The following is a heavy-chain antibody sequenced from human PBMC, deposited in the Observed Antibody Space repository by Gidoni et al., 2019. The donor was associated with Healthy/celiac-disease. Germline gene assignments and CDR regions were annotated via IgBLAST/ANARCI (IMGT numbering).Heavy chain of an antibody. CDR3: ARDSTGSGSYYNYYYGMDV. V-gene: IGHV4-59*01. CDR2: IYYSGST. CDR1: GCSISSYY. D-gene: IGHD3-10*01. J-gene: IGHJ6*02. Sequence: QVQLQESGPGLVKPSETLSLTCTVSGCSISSYYWSWIRQPPGKGLEWIGYIYYSGSTNYNPSLKSRVTISVDTSKNQFSLKLSSVTAADTAVYYCARDSTGSGSYYNYYYGMDVWGQGTTVTVSS.